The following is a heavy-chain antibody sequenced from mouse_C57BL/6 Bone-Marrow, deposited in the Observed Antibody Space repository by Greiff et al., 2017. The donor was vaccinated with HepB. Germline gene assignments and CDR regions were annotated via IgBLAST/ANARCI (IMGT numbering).Heavy chain of an antibody. CDR1: GYTFTSSG. J-gene: IGHJ1*03. Sequence: QVQLQQSGAELARPGASVKLSCTASGYTFTSSGISWVKQRTGQGLEWIGEIYPRSGNTYYNEKFKGKAPLTADKSTSTAYMELRSLTSEDSAVYFCARMITSSYWYFDVWGTGTTVTVSS. V-gene: IGHV1-81*01. D-gene: IGHD2-4*01. CDR2: IYPRSGNT. CDR3: ARMITSSYWYFDV.